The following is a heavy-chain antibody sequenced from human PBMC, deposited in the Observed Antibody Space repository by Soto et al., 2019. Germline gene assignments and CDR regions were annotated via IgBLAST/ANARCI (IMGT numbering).Heavy chain of an antibody. Sequence: PSQTKSHTRTVSDGYISSGACYWSWIRQPPGKGLEWIGYIYYSGSTYYNPSLKSRVTISVDTSKNQFSLKLSSVTAADTALYYCARARAVAVFDYWGQGTLVTVSS. V-gene: IGHV4-30-4*01. CDR1: DGYISSGACY. CDR3: ARARAVAVFDY. CDR2: IYYSGST. D-gene: IGHD6-19*01. J-gene: IGHJ4*02.